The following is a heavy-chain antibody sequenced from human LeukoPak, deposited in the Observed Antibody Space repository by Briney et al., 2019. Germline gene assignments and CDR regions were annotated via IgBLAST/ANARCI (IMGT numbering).Heavy chain of an antibody. J-gene: IGHJ5*02. Sequence: PSETLSLTCGVYGGSLSGYYWSWIRQPPEKGLEWIGEINHSGSTNYNPSLKSQVTISVDTSKNQLSLKLSSVTAADTAVYYCARADYHGSGSYFRPSPKNWFDPWGQGTLVTVSS. CDR3: ARADYHGSGSYFRPSPKNWFDP. D-gene: IGHD3-10*01. V-gene: IGHV4-34*01. CDR1: GGSLSGYY. CDR2: INHSGST.